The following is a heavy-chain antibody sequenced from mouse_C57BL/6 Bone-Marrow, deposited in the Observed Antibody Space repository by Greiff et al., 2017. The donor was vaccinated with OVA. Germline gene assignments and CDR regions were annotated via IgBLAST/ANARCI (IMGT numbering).Heavy chain of an antibody. D-gene: IGHD1-1*01. J-gene: IGHJ2*01. CDR2: IYPRSGNT. V-gene: IGHV1-81*01. Sequence: QVQLKQSGAELARPGASVKLSCKASGYTFTSYGISWVKQRTGQGLEWIGEIYPRSGNTYYNEKFKGKATLTADKSSSTAYMELRSLTSEDSAVYFCARDYYYGSSVDYWGQGTTLTVSS. CDR3: ARDYYYGSSVDY. CDR1: GYTFTSYG.